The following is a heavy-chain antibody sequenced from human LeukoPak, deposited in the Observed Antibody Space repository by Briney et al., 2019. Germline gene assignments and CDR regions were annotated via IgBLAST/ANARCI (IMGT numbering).Heavy chain of an antibody. D-gene: IGHD2-8*01. V-gene: IGHV4-4*02. Sequence: SGTLSLTCAVSGGSISSSNWWSWVRQPPGKGLEWIGEIYHSGSTNYNPSLKSRLSTSVDTSKNQFSVRLTSVTAADTAVYYCARHRDKMDWFDPWSLGSLVTVSS. J-gene: IGHJ5*02. CDR1: GGSISSSNW. CDR2: IYHSGST. CDR3: ARHRDKMDWFDP.